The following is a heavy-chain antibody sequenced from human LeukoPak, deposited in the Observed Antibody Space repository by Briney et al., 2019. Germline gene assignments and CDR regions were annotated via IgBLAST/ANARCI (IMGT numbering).Heavy chain of an antibody. D-gene: IGHD4-17*01. CDR2: IYTSGST. V-gene: IGHV4-61*02. CDR3: ARANDYGDYGDAFDI. CDR1: GGSITSGSYY. J-gene: IGHJ3*02. Sequence: SQTLSLTCTVSGGSITSGSYYWSWIRQPAGKGLEWIGRIYTSGSTNYNPSLKSRVTMSVDTSKNQFSLKLSSVTAADTAVYYCARANDYGDYGDAFDIWGQGTMVTVSS.